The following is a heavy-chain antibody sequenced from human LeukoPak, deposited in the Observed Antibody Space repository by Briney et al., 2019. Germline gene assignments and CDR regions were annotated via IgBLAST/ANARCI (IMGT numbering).Heavy chain of an antibody. V-gene: IGHV1-69*05. CDR3: ARVSLDYSNDY. CDR2: IIPIFGTA. D-gene: IGHD4-11*01. J-gene: IGHJ4*02. Sequence: AASVKVSCKASGGTFSSYAISWVRQAPGQGLEWMGGIIPIFGTANYAQKFRGRVTITTDESTSTAYMELSSLRSEDTAVYYCARVSLDYSNDYWGQGTLVTVSS. CDR1: GGTFSSYA.